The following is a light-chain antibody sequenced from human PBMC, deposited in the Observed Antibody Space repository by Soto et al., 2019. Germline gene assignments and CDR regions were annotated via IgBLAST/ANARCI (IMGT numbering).Light chain of an antibody. CDR3: QQYNSYSQWT. V-gene: IGKV3-20*01. J-gene: IGKJ1*01. CDR1: QSVSSSY. Sequence: ERVLAQSPGTGCLSRWERATLSWRAGQSVSSSYLAWYQQKPGQAPRLLIYGASTRAPGFPARFSGSGSGTEFTLTISSLQPDDFATYYCQQYNSYSQWTFGQGTKVDIK. CDR2: GAS.